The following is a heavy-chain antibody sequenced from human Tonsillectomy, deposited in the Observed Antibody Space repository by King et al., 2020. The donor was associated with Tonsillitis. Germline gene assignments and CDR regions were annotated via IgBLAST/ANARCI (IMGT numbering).Heavy chain of an antibody. D-gene: IGHD2-2*01. V-gene: IGHV4-31*03. CDR1: GGPISSGGYY. Sequence: VQLQESGPGLVKPSQTLSLTCKVSGGPISSGGYYWSWIRQHPGKGLEWIGYIYYSGSTYYNPSLKSRVTISVDTSKNHSSLKLSSVTAADTAVYYCARGFVSSTSADAVDIWGQGTVVAVSS. CDR3: ARGFVSSTSADAVDI. J-gene: IGHJ3*02. CDR2: IYYSGST.